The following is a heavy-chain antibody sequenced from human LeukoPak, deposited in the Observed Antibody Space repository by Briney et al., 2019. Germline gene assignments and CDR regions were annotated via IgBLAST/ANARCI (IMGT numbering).Heavy chain of an antibody. CDR1: GGSFSGYC. V-gene: IGHV4-34*01. J-gene: IGHJ4*02. D-gene: IGHD6-19*01. Sequence: SETLSLTCAVYGGSFSGYCWSWIRQPPGKGLEWIGEINHSGSTNYNPSLKSRVTISVDTSKNQFSLKLSSVTAADTAVYYCATEPLIAVAGTGGNYWGQGTLVTVSS. CDR3: ATEPLIAVAGTGGNY. CDR2: INHSGST.